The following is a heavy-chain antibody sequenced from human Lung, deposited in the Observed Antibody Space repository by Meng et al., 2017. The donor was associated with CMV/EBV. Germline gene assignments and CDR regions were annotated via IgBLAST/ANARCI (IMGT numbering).Heavy chain of an antibody. Sequence: GEXXKISCAASGFSFSRYAMSWVRQAPGKGLEWIAGIGVNGKVREYAGSVKGRFTISRDNSKNTLYVEMNSLRGEDTATYYCAKEGKIIEVIVATGDVFDTXDQGXVVTVSS. J-gene: IGHJ3*02. CDR2: IGVNGKVR. V-gene: IGHV3-23*01. CDR1: GFSFSRYA. CDR3: AKEGKIIEVIVATGDVFDT. D-gene: IGHD2-15*01.